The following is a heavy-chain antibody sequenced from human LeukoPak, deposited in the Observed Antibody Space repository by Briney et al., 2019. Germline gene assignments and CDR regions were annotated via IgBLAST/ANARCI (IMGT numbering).Heavy chain of an antibody. CDR1: GYTFTSYY. V-gene: IGHV1-46*01. CDR3: ARRGSGYYGSGSLKY. Sequence: ASVMVSCKASGYTFTSYYMHWVRQDPGQGLEWMGIINPSGGTTSYAQQFQGRVTMTRDTSTSTVYMELSSLRSEDTAVYYCARRGSGYYGSGSLKYWGQGTLVTVSS. J-gene: IGHJ4*02. D-gene: IGHD3-10*01. CDR2: INPSGGTT.